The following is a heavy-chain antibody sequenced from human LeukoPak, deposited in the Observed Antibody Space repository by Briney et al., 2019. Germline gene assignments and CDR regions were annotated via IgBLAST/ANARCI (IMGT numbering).Heavy chain of an antibody. D-gene: IGHD5-18*01. CDR1: GGSISSSSYY. V-gene: IGHV4-39*01. CDR2: IYYSGST. J-gene: IGHJ4*02. CDR3: ASRTWMQLWFEDY. Sequence: SETLPLTCTVSGGSISSSSYYWGWIRQPPGKGLEWIGSIYYSGSTYYNPSLKSRVTISVDTSKNQFSLKLSSVTAADTAVYYCASRTWMQLWFEDYWGQGTLVTVSS.